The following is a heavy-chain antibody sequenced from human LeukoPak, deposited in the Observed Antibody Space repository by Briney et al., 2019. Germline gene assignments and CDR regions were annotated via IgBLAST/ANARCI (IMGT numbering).Heavy chain of an antibody. CDR1: GVTLRNHW. CDR2: INSDGIST. CDR3: VYSGHFPFDY. V-gene: IGHV3-74*01. J-gene: IGHJ4*02. Sequence: PGGSLTLSCAPSGVTLRNHWEHWVRQAPGKGRECVSRINSDGISTPYAGFVKCRFTISRDNAKKPLYLQMNSLRAEDTAVYFCVYSGHFPFDYWGQGDLVTVSS. D-gene: IGHD1-26*01.